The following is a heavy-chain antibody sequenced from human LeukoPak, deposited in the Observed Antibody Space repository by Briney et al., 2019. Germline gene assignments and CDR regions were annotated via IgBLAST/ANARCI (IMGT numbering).Heavy chain of an antibody. V-gene: IGHV1-2*02. CDR2: INPNSGGT. Sequence: ASVKVSCKASGYTFTGYYMHWVRQAPGQGLEWMGWINPNSGGTNYAQKFQGRVTMTRDTSISTAYMGLSRLRSDDTAVYYCARDVDSSGYYYAFDYWGQGTLVTVSS. CDR3: ARDVDSSGYYYAFDY. D-gene: IGHD3-22*01. J-gene: IGHJ4*02. CDR1: GYTFTGYY.